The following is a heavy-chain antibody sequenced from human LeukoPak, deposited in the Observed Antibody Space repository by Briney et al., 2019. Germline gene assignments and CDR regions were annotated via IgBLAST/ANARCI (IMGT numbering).Heavy chain of an antibody. CDR3: ARSWDY. J-gene: IGHJ4*02. CDR1: GGSISSGSYY. V-gene: IGHV4-61*02. Sequence: SETLSLTCTVSGGSISSGSYYWSWIRQPAGKGLEWIGRIYTSGGTNYNPSLKSRVTMSVDTSKNQFSLKLSSVTAADTAVYYCARSWDYWGQGTLVTVSS. CDR2: IYTSGGT.